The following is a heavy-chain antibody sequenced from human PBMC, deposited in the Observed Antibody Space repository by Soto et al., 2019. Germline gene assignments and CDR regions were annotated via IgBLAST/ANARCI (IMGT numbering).Heavy chain of an antibody. CDR1: GGSFSGYY. V-gene: IGHV4-34*01. D-gene: IGHD2-2*01. CDR3: ARGIGYCSSINCYSSRRLRFDS. CDR2: ANHSGTT. Sequence: PSETLSLTCAVYGGSFSGYYWTWIRQSPEKGMEWIGEANHSGTTYYNPSLKTRVTISVHTPKNQFSLKMSSVTAADTAVYYCARGIGYCSSINCYSSRRLRFDSWGQGTLVTVS. J-gene: IGHJ4*02.